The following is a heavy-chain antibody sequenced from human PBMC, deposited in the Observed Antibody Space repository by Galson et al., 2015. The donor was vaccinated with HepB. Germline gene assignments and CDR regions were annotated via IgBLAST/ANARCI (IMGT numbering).Heavy chain of an antibody. CDR1: GFTVSSNY. CDR2: IYSGGST. J-gene: IGHJ4*02. D-gene: IGHD6-19*01. CDR3: AREQQVEQWLGGFDY. V-gene: IGHV3-53*01. Sequence: SLRLSCAASGFTVSSNYMSWVRQAPGKGLEWVSVIYSGGSTYYADSVKGRFTISRDNSKNTLYLQMNSLRAEDTAVYYCAREQQVEQWLGGFDYWGQGTLVTVSS.